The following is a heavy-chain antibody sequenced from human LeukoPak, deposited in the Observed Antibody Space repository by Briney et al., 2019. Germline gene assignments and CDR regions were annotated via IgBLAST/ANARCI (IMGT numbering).Heavy chain of an antibody. V-gene: IGHV3-23*01. Sequence: GGSLRLSCTASGFTFNNFGMNWVRQAPGKGLEWVSAISSSGAHTYYADSVKGSFTISRDNSKSTLYLQMNSLRAEDTALYYCAKELADRLPFDCWGQGTLVTVSS. CDR1: GFTFNNFG. CDR3: AKELADRLPFDC. D-gene: IGHD6-6*01. CDR2: ISSSGAHT. J-gene: IGHJ4*02.